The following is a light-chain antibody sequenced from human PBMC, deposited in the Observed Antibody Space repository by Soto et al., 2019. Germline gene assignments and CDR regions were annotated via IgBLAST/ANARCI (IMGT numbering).Light chain of an antibody. CDR3: QSYDSSLSGYV. CDR2: GNS. J-gene: IGLJ1*01. CDR1: SSNIGAGYD. V-gene: IGLV1-40*01. Sequence: QSALTQPASVSGSPGQSITISCTGSSSNIGAGYDVHWYQQLPGTAPKLLIYGNSNRPSGVPDRFSGSKSGTSASLAITGLQAEDEADYYCQSYDSSLSGYVFGTGTKVTVL.